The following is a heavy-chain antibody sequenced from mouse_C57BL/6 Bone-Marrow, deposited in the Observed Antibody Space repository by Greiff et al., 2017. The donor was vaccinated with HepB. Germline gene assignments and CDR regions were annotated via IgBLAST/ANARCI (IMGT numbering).Heavy chain of an antibody. D-gene: IGHD1-1*01. CDR1: GFTFSDFY. J-gene: IGHJ1*03. V-gene: IGHV7-1*01. Sequence: EVMLVESGGGLVQSGRSLRLSCATSGFTFSDFYMEWVRQAPGKGLEWIAASRNKANDYTTEYSASVKGRFIVSRDTSQSILYLQMNALRAEDTAIYYCARDASGSSPHWYFDVWGTGTTVTVSS. CDR3: ARDASGSSPHWYFDV. CDR2: SRNKANDYTT.